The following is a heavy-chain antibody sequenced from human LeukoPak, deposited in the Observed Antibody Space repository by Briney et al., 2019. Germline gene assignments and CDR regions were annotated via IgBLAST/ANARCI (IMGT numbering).Heavy chain of an antibody. CDR3: AREKNGDHTDY. CDR2: IYYSGST. J-gene: IGHJ4*02. CDR1: GESISGFY. V-gene: IGHV4-59*01. D-gene: IGHD2-21*02. Sequence: SETLSLTCTVSGESISGFYWTWIRQPPGKGLEWIGYIYYSGSTNYNPSLKSRVTISVDTSKNQFSLKLSSVTAADTAVYYCAREKNGDHTDYWGQGTLVTVSS.